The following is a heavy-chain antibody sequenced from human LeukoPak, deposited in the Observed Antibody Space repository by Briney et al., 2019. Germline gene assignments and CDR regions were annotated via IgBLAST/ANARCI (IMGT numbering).Heavy chain of an antibody. CDR2: MNPKSGNA. D-gene: IGHD4-17*01. Sequence: ASVKVSCKASGYTFTSYDVNWLRQATGQGLEWMGWMNPKSGNAGYAQKFQGRVIMTRDASTTIAYMELSSLTSEDTAVYYCARGKLTHGDYVAADYWGQGTLVTVSS. V-gene: IGHV1-8*01. CDR3: ARGKLTHGDYVAADY. CDR1: GYTFTSYD. J-gene: IGHJ4*02.